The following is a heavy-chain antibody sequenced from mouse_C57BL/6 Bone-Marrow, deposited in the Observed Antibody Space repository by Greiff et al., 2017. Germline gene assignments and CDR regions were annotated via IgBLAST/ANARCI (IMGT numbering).Heavy chain of an antibody. D-gene: IGHD2-5*01. V-gene: IGHV1-81*01. CDR2: IYPRSGNT. CDR3: ARASYYSNYFDY. J-gene: IGHJ2*01. Sequence: QVQLQQSGAELARPGASVKLSCKASGYTFTSYGISWVKQRTGQGLEWIGEIYPRSGNTYYNEKFKGKATLTADKSSSTAYMGLRSLPSEDSAVYFCARASYYSNYFDYWGQGTTLTVSS. CDR1: GYTFTSYG.